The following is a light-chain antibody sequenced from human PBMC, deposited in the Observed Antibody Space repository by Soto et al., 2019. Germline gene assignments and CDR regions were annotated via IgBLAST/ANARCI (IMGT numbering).Light chain of an antibody. CDR2: KDS. CDR3: QSADRSGTYPV. V-gene: IGLV3-25*03. CDR1: ALTKQH. J-gene: IGLJ3*02. Sequence: SYELPQPPSVSVSPGQTARITCSGDALTKQHAYWYQQKPGQAPVMVIYKDSERPSGIPERFSGSSSGTKVTLTISGVQAEDEADYYCQSADRSGTYPVFGGGTTLTVL.